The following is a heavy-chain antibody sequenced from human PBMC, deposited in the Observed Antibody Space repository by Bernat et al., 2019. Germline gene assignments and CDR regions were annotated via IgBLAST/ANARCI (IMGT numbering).Heavy chain of an antibody. CDR1: GFTFSSHS. J-gene: IGHJ4*02. Sequence: EVQLLESGRGLVQPGGSLILSCSASGFTFSSHSMNCVRQGPGKGLEWVSRSSESGDRTDYADSVEGRLTIAREKSKNTLYLKMNSLRAEDTAVYYCAKEECSGGAGYANDYWGKGTLVTVSA. D-gene: IGHD2-15*01. CDR3: AKEECSGGAGYANDY. CDR2: SSESGDRT. V-gene: IGHV3-23*01.